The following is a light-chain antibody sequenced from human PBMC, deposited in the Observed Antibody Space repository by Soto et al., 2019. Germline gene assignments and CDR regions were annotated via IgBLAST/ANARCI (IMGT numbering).Light chain of an antibody. V-gene: IGLV2-14*01. CDR1: SSDVGGYNY. Sequence: QSALTQPASVSGSPGQSITISCTGTSSDVGGYNYVSWYQQHPGKAPKLMIYEVSNRPSGVSNRFSGSKSGNTASLTISGLQAEYEADYDCSSYTSSSTLYVFGTGTKVTVL. J-gene: IGLJ1*01. CDR3: SSYTSSSTLYV. CDR2: EVS.